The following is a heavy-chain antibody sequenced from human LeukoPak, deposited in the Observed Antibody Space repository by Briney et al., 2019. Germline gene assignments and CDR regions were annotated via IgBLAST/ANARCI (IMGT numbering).Heavy chain of an antibody. J-gene: IGHJ5*02. D-gene: IGHD6-19*01. Sequence: PGGSLRLSCAAPGFTFSNAWMSWVRQAPGKGLEWIGEINHSGTTNYNPSLKSRVTISVDTSKNQFSLTLRSVTAADTAVYYCARGRRGAVAGNWFDPWGQGTLVTVSS. CDR1: GFTFSNAW. CDR2: INHSGTT. CDR3: ARGRRGAVAGNWFDP. V-gene: IGHV4-34*01.